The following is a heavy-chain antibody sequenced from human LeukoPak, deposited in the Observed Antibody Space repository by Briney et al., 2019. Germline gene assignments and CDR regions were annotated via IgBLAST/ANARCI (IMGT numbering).Heavy chain of an antibody. CDR1: GFTFSDYY. Sequence: PGGSLRLSCAASGFTFSDYYMSWIRQAPGKGLEWVSYISSSGSTIYYADSVKGRFTISRDNAKNSLYLQMNSLRAEDTAVYYCARASSSWYWAGVYFDYWGQGTLVTVS. J-gene: IGHJ4*02. CDR2: ISSSGSTI. D-gene: IGHD6-13*01. CDR3: ARASSSWYWAGVYFDY. V-gene: IGHV3-11*01.